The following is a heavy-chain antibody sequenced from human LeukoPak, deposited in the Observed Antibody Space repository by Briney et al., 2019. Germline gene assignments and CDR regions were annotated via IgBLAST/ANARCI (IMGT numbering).Heavy chain of an antibody. CDR3: ARRVAVTYYYDSSGSRAYYFDY. D-gene: IGHD3-22*01. CDR1: GGSFSGYY. V-gene: IGHV4-31*11. J-gene: IGHJ4*02. Sequence: SETLSLTCAVYGGSFSGYYWSWIRQHPGKGLEWIGYIYYSGSTYYNPSLKSRVTISVDTSKNQFSLKLSSVTAADTAVYYCARRVAVTYYYDSSGSRAYYFDYWGQGTLVTVSS. CDR2: IYYSGST.